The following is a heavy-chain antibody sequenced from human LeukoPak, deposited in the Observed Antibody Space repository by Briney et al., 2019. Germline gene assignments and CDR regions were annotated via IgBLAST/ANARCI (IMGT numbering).Heavy chain of an antibody. V-gene: IGHV3-7*01. J-gene: IGHJ4*02. CDR3: TNFDH. CDR1: GFTFSNAW. CDR2: IKQDGSEK. Sequence: GGSLRLSCAASGFTFSNAWMSWVRQAPGKGLEWLANIKQDGSEKYYVDSVKGRFTISRDNSKNTLYLRMNSLRAEDTAVYYCTNFDHWGQGTLVTVSS.